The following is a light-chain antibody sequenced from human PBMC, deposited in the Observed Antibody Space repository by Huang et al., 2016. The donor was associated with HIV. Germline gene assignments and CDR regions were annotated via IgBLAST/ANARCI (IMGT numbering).Light chain of an antibody. CDR3: QQSYSIPWT. J-gene: IGKJ1*01. CDR2: AAS. Sequence: IQMTQSPSSLPAFVGDRVTITCRASQSITTSLNWYQQKIGESPKLLIYAASILQRGVPLRFGGSGSGTNFSLTITNLQSEDFAVYYCQQSYSIPWTFGQGTRVEI. CDR1: QSITTS. V-gene: IGKV1-39*01.